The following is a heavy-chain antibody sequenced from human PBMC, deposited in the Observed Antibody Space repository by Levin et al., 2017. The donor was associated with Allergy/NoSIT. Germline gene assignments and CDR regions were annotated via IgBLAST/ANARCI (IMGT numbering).Heavy chain of an antibody. D-gene: IGHD2-15*01. V-gene: IGHV1-3*01. J-gene: IGHJ4*02. CDR3: ASQHCSGGSCYTAPFDY. CDR2: INAGNGNT. Sequence: ASVKVSCKASGYTFTSYAMHWVRQAPGQRLEWMGWINAGNGNTKYSQKFQGRVTITRDTSASTAYMELSSLRSEDTAVYYCASQHCSGGSCYTAPFDYWGQGTLVTVSS. CDR1: GYTFTSYA.